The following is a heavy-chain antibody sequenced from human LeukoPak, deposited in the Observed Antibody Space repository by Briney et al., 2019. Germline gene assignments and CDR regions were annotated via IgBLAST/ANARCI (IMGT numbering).Heavy chain of an antibody. J-gene: IGHJ3*02. V-gene: IGHV1-69*05. CDR1: AGTFSSYA. Sequence: SVKVCCKASAGTFSSYAISWGRQAPGQGLEWMGGIIPIFGTANYAQKFQGRVTITTDESTSKGYMELSSLRSEDTAVYYCAREGGYRVRDAFDIWGQGTMVTVSS. CDR3: AREGGYRVRDAFDI. D-gene: IGHD3-22*01. CDR2: IIPIFGTA.